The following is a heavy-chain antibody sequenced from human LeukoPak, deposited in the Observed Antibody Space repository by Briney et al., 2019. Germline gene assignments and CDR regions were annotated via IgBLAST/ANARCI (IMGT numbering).Heavy chain of an antibody. J-gene: IGHJ5*02. D-gene: IGHD6-6*01. CDR3: ARDLYSSSSYNWFDP. CDR2: INTNTGNP. Sequence: ASVNVSCKASGYTFTSYAMNWVRQAPGRGLEWMGWINTNTGNPTYAQGFTGRFVFSLDTSVSTAYLQISSLKAEDTAVYYCARDLYSSSSYNWFDPWGQGTLVTVSS. CDR1: GYTFTSYA. V-gene: IGHV7-4-1*02.